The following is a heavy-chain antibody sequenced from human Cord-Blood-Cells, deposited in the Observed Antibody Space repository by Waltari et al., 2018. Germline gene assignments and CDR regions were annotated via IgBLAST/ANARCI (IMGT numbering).Heavy chain of an antibody. CDR3: ARGYSGYDYAFDI. Sequence: EVQLVESGGGLIKPGGSLRLSCAASGFTVSSHYMSWVRQAPGKGLEWVSVIYSGGSTYYANSVKGRFTISRDNSKNTLYLQMNSLRAEDTAVYYCARGYSGYDYAFDIWGQGTMVTVSS. D-gene: IGHD5-12*01. V-gene: IGHV3-53*01. CDR2: IYSGGST. CDR1: GFTVSSHY. J-gene: IGHJ3*02.